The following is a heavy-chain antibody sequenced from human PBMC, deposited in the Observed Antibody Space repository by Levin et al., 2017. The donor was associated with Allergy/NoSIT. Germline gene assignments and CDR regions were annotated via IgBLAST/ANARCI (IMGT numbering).Heavy chain of an antibody. D-gene: IGHD3-10*01. CDR3: ARDTLTMVRGVIIKAPTNYYYMDV. V-gene: IGHV4-59*01. CDR2: IYYSGST. J-gene: IGHJ6*03. CDR1: GGSISSYY. Sequence: SETLSLTCTVSGGSISSYYWSWIRQPPGKGLEWIGYIYYSGSTNYNPSLKSRVTISVDTSKNQFSLKLSSVTAADTAVYYCARDTLTMVRGVIIKAPTNYYYMDVWGKGTTVTVSS.